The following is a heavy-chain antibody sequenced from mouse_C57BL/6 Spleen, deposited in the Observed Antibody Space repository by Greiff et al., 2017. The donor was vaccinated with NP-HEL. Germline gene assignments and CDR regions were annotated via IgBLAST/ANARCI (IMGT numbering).Heavy chain of an antibody. Sequence: QVQLQQSGAELVKPGASVKISCKASGYAFSSYWMNWVKQRPGKGLEWIGQIYPGDGDTNYNGKFKGKATLTTDKTSSKTYMQLSSMTSEDSAVYFCERSHYYGNSLYAMDYWGQGTSVTVSS. CDR2: IYPGDGDT. V-gene: IGHV1-80*01. D-gene: IGHD1-1*01. J-gene: IGHJ4*01. CDR3: ERSHYYGNSLYAMDY. CDR1: GYAFSSYW.